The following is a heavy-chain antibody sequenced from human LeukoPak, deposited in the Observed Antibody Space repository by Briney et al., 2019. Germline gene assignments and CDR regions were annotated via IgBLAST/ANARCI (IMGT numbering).Heavy chain of an antibody. Sequence: GGPLRLSCAASGFTFSSYAMSWVRQAPGKGLEWVSAISGSGGSTYYADSVKGRFTISRDNSKNTLYLQMNSLRAEDTAVYYCAQLTMVRGVTNLFDYWGQGTLVTVSS. D-gene: IGHD3-10*01. CDR3: AQLTMVRGVTNLFDY. J-gene: IGHJ4*02. V-gene: IGHV3-23*01. CDR2: ISGSGGST. CDR1: GFTFSSYA.